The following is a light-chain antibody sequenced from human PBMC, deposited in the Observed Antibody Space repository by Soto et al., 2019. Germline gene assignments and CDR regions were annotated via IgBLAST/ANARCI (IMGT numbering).Light chain of an antibody. Sequence: QSVLTQPPSVSGAPGQRVTISCTGSSSNLGAGYEVHWYQQLPGTAPKLLIYADTNRPSGVPDRFSASTSGTSASLAITGLQAEDEADYYCQSYDSSLSGSRVFGGGTKLTVL. J-gene: IGLJ3*02. V-gene: IGLV1-40*01. CDR2: ADT. CDR1: SSNLGAGYE. CDR3: QSYDSSLSGSRV.